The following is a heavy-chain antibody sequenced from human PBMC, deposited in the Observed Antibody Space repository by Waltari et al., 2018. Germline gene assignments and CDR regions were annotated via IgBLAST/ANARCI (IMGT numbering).Heavy chain of an antibody. CDR3: ARDPAPSDYFDS. Sequence: QLQLQESGPGLVRPSETLSLTCTVSGGAISSSIYYWGWIRQPPGKGLEWIGNIYYSDDTYFNPSLKSRVTISSDTSRNQFSLKLTSVTAADTAVYYCARDPAPSDYFDSWGQGTLVTVSS. J-gene: IGHJ4*02. V-gene: IGHV4-39*07. CDR2: IYYSDDT. CDR1: GGAISSSIYY. D-gene: IGHD6-6*01.